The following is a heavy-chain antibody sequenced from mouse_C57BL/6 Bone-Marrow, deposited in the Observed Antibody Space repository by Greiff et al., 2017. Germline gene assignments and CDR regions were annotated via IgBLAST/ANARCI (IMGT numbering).Heavy chain of an antibody. Sequence: QVQLQQPGAELVMPGASVKLSCKASGYTFTSYWMHWVKQRPGQGLEWIGEIDPSDSYTNYNQKFKGKATLTVDKSSSTAYMQLSSLTSEDSAVYYYAREVSARATCGFAYWGQWTLVTVSA. J-gene: IGHJ3*01. CDR3: AREVSARATCGFAY. CDR1: GYTFTSYW. V-gene: IGHV1-69*01. CDR2: IDPSDSYT. D-gene: IGHD3-1*01.